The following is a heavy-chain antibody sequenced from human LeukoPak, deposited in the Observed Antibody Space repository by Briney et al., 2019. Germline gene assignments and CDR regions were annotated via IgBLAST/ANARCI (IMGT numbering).Heavy chain of an antibody. V-gene: IGHV1-8*01. CDR3: ARDYGDFQNWFDP. CDR1: GHTFTSYD. CDR2: MNPNSGNT. D-gene: IGHD4-17*01. J-gene: IGHJ5*02. Sequence: ASVKVSCKASGHTFTSYDINWVRQATGQGLEWMGWMNPNSGNTGYAQKFQGRVTMTRNTSISTAYMELSSLRSEDTAVYYCARDYGDFQNWFDPWGQGTLVTVSS.